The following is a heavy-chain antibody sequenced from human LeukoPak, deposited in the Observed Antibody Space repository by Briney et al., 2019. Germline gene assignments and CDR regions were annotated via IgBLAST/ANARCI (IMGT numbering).Heavy chain of an antibody. CDR2: IYYSGST. D-gene: IGHD3-16*01. V-gene: IGHV4-39*01. CDR3: ASRAGGFDY. Sequence: PSETLSLTCTVSGGSISSSSYYWGWIRQPPGKGLEWIGSIYYSGSTYYNPSLKSRVTISVDTSKNQFSLKLSSVTAADTAVYSCASRAGGFDYWGQGTLVTVSS. CDR1: GGSISSSSYY. J-gene: IGHJ4*02.